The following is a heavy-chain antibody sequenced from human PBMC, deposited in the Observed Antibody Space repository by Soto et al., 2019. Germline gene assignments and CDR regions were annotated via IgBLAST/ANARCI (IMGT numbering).Heavy chain of an antibody. D-gene: IGHD3-22*01. CDR1: GFTFSNYA. CDR2: ISGSGGST. Sequence: GGSLRLSCAASGFTFSNYAMSWVRQAPGKGLEWVSAISGSGGSTYYADSVKGRFTISRDNSKNTLYLQMNSLRAEDTAVYYCAKVKGRYYYDSSGYYYGMDVWGQGTTVTVS. J-gene: IGHJ6*02. V-gene: IGHV3-23*01. CDR3: AKVKGRYYYDSSGYYYGMDV.